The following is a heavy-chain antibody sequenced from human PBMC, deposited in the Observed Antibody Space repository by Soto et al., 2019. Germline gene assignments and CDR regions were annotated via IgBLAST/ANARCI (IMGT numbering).Heavy chain of an antibody. J-gene: IGHJ2*01. CDR2: ISYDGSNK. V-gene: IGHV3-30*03. CDR3: ASSGYCSGANCYWYFDL. Sequence: QVQLVESGGGVVQPGRSLRLSCTASGFTFSSYGMHWVRQAPGKGLDWVAVISYDGSNKYYADSVKGRFTISRDNSKNTLYLQMNSLRTEDTAVYYCASSGYCSGANCYWYFDLWGRGTLVTVSS. D-gene: IGHD2-15*01. CDR1: GFTFSSYG.